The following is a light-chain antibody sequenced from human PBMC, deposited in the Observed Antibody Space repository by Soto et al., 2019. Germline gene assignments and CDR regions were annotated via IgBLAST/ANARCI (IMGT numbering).Light chain of an antibody. CDR1: TGAVTSGHW. J-gene: IGLJ3*02. Sequence: QAVVTQEPSLTVSPGGTVTLTCASSTGAVTSGHWPYWFQQKPGQVPRALIYDTNNKYSRTPARFSGSLLGGIPALVLSGARPEDEADYYCSLSYSGVRVFGGGTKLTVL. CDR3: SLSYSGVRV. CDR2: DTN. V-gene: IGLV7-46*01.